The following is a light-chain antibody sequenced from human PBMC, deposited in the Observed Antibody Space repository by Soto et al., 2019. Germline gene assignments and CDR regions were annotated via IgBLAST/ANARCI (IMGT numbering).Light chain of an antibody. V-gene: IGLV2-14*03. CDR1: SSDVGGYKY. J-gene: IGLJ1*01. CDR3: SSYTSSSPHV. Sequence: QSALTQPASVSGSPGQSITISCTGTSSDVGGYKYVSWYQHHPGKAPKLMIYDVSNRPSGVSNRFSGSKSGNTASLTISGLQAEYEADYYCSSYTSSSPHVFGTVTEVTDL. CDR2: DVS.